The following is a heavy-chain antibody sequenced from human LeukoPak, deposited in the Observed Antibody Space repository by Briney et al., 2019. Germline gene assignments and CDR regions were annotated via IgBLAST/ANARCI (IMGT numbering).Heavy chain of an antibody. CDR2: IIPIFGTA. CDR1: GGTFSSYA. J-gene: IGHJ4*02. CDR3: ARSGRIAVAGDLDY. V-gene: IGHV1-69*06. D-gene: IGHD6-19*01. Sequence: SVKVSCKASGGTFSSYAISWVRQAPGQRLEWMGGIIPIFGTANYAQKFQGRVTITADKSTSTAYMELSSLRSEDTAVYYCARSGRIAVAGDLDYWGQGTLVTVSS.